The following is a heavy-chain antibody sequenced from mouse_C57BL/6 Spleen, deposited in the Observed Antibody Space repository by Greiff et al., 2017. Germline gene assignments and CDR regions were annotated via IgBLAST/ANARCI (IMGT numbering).Heavy chain of an antibody. CDR1: GFTFSSYG. CDR2: ISSGGSYT. V-gene: IGHV5-6*01. CDR3: ARQETPYWYFDV. Sequence: EVQLVESGGDLVKPGGSLKLSCAASGFTFSSYGMSWVRQTPDKRLEWVATISSGGSYTYYPDSVKGRFTISRDNAKNTLYLQMRRLKSEDTAMYYCARQETPYWYFDVWGTGTTVTVAS. J-gene: IGHJ1*03.